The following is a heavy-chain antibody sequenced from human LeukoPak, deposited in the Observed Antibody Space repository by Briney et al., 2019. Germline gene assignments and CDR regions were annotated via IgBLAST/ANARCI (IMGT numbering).Heavy chain of an antibody. V-gene: IGHV4-59*08. CDR1: GGSISSYY. D-gene: IGHD1-26*01. J-gene: IGHJ3*02. Sequence: SETLSLTCTVSGGSISSYYWSWIRQPPGKGLEWIGYIYYSGSTNYNPSLKSRVTISVDTSKNQFSLKLKSVTAADTAVYYCARPGVRAGAFDIWGQGTMVTVSS. CDR2: IYYSGST. CDR3: ARPGVRAGAFDI.